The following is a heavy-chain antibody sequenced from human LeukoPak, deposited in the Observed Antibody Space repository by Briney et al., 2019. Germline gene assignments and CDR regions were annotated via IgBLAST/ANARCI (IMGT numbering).Heavy chain of an antibody. CDR2: ISGSGGST. Sequence: GGSLRLSCAASGFTFSSYAMSWVRQAPGKGLEWVSAISGSGGSTYYADSVKGRFTVSRDNSKNTLYLQMNSLRAEDTAVYYCAKDPQLRLTQHWFDPWGRGTLVTVSS. J-gene: IGHJ5*02. V-gene: IGHV3-23*01. CDR3: AKDPQLRLTQHWFDP. CDR1: GFTFSSYA. D-gene: IGHD6-6*01.